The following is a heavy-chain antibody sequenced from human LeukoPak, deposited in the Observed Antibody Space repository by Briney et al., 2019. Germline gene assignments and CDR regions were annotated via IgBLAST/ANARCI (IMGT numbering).Heavy chain of an antibody. J-gene: IGHJ6*03. D-gene: IGHD6-6*01. CDR3: ARAQAARADYYYYYMDV. CDR1: GFTFSSYE. CDR2: ISSSANTI. Sequence: GGSLRLSCASSGFTFSSYEMNWVRQAPGKGLEWVSYISSSANTIYYADSVKGRFTISRDNAKNSLYLQMNSLRVEDTAVYYCARAQAARADYYYYYMDVWGKGTTVTVSS. V-gene: IGHV3-48*03.